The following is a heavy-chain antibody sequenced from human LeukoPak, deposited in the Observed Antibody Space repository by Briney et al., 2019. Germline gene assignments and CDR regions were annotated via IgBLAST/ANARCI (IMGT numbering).Heavy chain of an antibody. D-gene: IGHD4-17*01. J-gene: IGHJ4*02. CDR1: GFSFSSSA. CDR3: ARGFDYGFHY. Sequence: GGSLRLSCAASGFSFSSSAMDWVRHAPGKGLEWVAFMQNDGSEKYYADSVKGRVTISRDISKNTLYLQMNSLRIEDTAVYYCARGFDYGFHYWGQGTLVTVSS. CDR2: MQNDGSEK. V-gene: IGHV3-30*02.